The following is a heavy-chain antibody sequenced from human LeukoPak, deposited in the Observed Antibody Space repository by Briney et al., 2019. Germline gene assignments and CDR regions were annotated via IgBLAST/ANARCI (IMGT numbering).Heavy chain of an antibody. J-gene: IGHJ4*02. CDR3: ARTNEYSSSFDY. D-gene: IGHD6-6*01. V-gene: IGHV4-59*01. CDR2: IYYSGST. Sequence: PLETLSLTCTVSGGSISSYYWSWIRQPPGKGLEWIGYIYYSGSTNYNPSLKSRVTISVDTSKNQFSLKLSSVTAADTAVYHCARTNEYSSSFDYWGQGTLVTVSS. CDR1: GGSISSYY.